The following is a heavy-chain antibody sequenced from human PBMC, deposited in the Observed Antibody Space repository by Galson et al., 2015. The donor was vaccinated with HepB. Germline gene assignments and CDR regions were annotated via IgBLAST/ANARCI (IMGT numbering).Heavy chain of an antibody. Sequence: SLRLSCAASGFYFSSYSMTWVRQAPGKGLEWVSSITTHNYKYQADSLKGRFTIYRDNAKNSLYLQMNSLRAEDTAVYYCARVFDDYGPPNYWGQGTLVTVSS. J-gene: IGHJ4*02. CDR2: ITTHNYK. CDR3: ARVFDDYGPPNY. V-gene: IGHV3-21*01. CDR1: GFYFSSYS. D-gene: IGHD4-17*01.